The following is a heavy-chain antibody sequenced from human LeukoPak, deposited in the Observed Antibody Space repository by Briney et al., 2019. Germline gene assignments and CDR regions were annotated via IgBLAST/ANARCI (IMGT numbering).Heavy chain of an antibody. CDR1: GFTFSSYW. CDR2: ISGSGGST. CDR3: AKAGTSSSTGFDY. V-gene: IGHV3-23*01. D-gene: IGHD2-2*01. Sequence: GGSLRLSCAASGFTFSSYWMHWVRQAPGKGLEWVSAISGSGGSTYYADSVKGRFTISRDNSKNTLYLQMNSLRAEDTAVYYCAKAGTSSSTGFDYWGQGTLVTVSS. J-gene: IGHJ4*02.